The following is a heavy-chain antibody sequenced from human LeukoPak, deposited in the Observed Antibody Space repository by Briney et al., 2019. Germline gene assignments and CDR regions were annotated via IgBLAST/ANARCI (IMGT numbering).Heavy chain of an antibody. CDR2: IKSKTDGGTT. J-gene: IGHJ4*02. CDR1: GFTFTNAW. D-gene: IGHD2-15*01. V-gene: IGHV3-15*07. Sequence: GGSLRLSCAASGFTFTNAWMNWVRQAPGKGLEWVGRIKSKTDGGTTDYAAPVKGRFTISRDDSKNTLYLQMNSLRAEDTAVYYCAKVVAATFDYWGQGTLVTVSS. CDR3: AKVVAATFDY.